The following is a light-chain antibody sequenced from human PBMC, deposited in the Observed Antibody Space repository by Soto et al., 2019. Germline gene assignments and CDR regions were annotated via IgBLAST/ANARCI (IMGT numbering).Light chain of an antibody. Sequence: DIQMTQSPSSLSASIGDRVTISCRASQTINSYLNWYQQKPGEAPKLLIYAASSLQSGAPSRFRGSGSGTDFALTISSLQPGDFATYYCQQSYTTPLTFGGGTRVEIK. CDR1: QTINSY. CDR3: QQSYTTPLT. V-gene: IGKV1-39*01. J-gene: IGKJ4*01. CDR2: AAS.